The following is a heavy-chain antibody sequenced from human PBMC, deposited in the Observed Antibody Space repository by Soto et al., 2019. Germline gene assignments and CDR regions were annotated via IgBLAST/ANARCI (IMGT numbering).Heavy chain of an antibody. CDR2: IVPIYRTA. Sequence: GASVKVSCKASGGTFSSYRINWVRQAPGQGLEWVGGIVPIYRTADYAQKFQGRVTITADESARTVYMELRSLKSRDTTVYYCARDSGAKLSSSWGQGTLVTVSS. CDR3: ARDSGAKLSSS. CDR1: GGTFSSYR. D-gene: IGHD6-13*01. J-gene: IGHJ4*02. V-gene: IGHV1-69*13.